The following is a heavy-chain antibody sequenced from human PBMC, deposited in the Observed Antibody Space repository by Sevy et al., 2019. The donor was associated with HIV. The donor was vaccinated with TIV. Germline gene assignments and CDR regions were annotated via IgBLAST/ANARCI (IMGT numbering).Heavy chain of an antibody. Sequence: ASVKVSCKASGYTFTGYYMHWVRQAPGQGLEWMGWINPNSGGTNYAQKFQGRVTMTRDTSISTAYMELGRLRSDDTAVYYCARGYQTNYDISTGYNYYYMDVWGKGTTVTVSS. V-gene: IGHV1-2*02. CDR1: GYTFTGYY. D-gene: IGHD3-9*01. CDR3: ARGYQTNYDISTGYNYYYMDV. CDR2: INPNSGGT. J-gene: IGHJ6*03.